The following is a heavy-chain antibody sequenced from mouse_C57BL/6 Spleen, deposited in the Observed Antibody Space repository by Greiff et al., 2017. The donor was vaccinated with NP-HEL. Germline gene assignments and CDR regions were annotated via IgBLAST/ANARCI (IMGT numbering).Heavy chain of an antibody. CDR3: ARAGSYYGNYAYFDY. Sequence: QVQLQQSGAELVKPGASVKMSCKASGYTFTSYWITWVKQRPGQGLEWIGDIYPGSGSTNYNEKFKSKATLTVDTSSSTAYMQLSSLTSEDSAVYYCARAGSYYGNYAYFDYWGQGTTLTVSS. J-gene: IGHJ2*01. CDR1: GYTFTSYW. D-gene: IGHD2-1*01. CDR2: IYPGSGST. V-gene: IGHV1-55*01.